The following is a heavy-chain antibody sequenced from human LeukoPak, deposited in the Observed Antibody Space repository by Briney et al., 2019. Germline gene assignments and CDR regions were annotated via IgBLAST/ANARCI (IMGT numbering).Heavy chain of an antibody. CDR2: IWYDGSNK. Sequence: GRSLRLSCAASGFTFSSYGMHWVRQAPGKGLEWVAVIWYDGSNKYYADSVKGRFTISRDNSKNTLYLQMNSLRAEDTAVYYCARDGDGGNSRFIDYWGQGTLVTVSS. CDR3: ARDGDGGNSRFIDY. V-gene: IGHV3-33*01. CDR1: GFTFSSYG. J-gene: IGHJ4*02. D-gene: IGHD4-23*01.